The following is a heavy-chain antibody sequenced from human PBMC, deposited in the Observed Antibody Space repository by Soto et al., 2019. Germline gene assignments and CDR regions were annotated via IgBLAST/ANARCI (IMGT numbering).Heavy chain of an antibody. Sequence: QVQLVESGGGVVQPGRSLRLSCAGSTFAFNNFGIHWVRQAPGKGLEWVAYISYDGNSKFYADSVKGRFTISRDSLQMSSLRREDTAVYYCANVRMGRSLYHYYAMDVWGQGTTVTVSS. CDR2: ISYDGNSK. V-gene: IGHV3-30*18. J-gene: IGHJ6*02. D-gene: IGHD1-26*01. CDR3: ANVRMGRSLYHYYAMDV. CDR1: TFAFNNFG.